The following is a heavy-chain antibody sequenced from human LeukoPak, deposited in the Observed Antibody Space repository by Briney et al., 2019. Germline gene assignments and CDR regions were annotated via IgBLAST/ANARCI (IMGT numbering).Heavy chain of an antibody. J-gene: IGHJ4*02. Sequence: GGSLRLSCAASGFTFSDYYMSWIRQAPGKGLEWVSYISSSGSTIYYADSVKGRFTISRDNAKNSLYLQMNSLRAEDTAVYYCARVGATAAARSYYFDYWGQGTLVTVSS. CDR1: GFTFSDYY. D-gene: IGHD1-26*01. V-gene: IGHV3-11*04. CDR2: ISSSGSTI. CDR3: ARVGATAAARSYYFDY.